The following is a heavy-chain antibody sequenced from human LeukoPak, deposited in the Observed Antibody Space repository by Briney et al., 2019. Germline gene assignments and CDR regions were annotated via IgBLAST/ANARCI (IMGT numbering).Heavy chain of an antibody. D-gene: IGHD5-24*01. Sequence: PSETLSLTCTVSGGSISSSSYYWGWIRQPPGKGLEWIGSIYYSGSTYYNPSLKSRVTISVDTSKNQFSLKLSSVTAADTAVYYCAREGGRVRWLQFQDDAFDIWGQGTMVTVSS. CDR3: AREGGRVRWLQFQDDAFDI. CDR1: GGSISSSSYY. CDR2: IYYSGST. J-gene: IGHJ3*02. V-gene: IGHV4-39*07.